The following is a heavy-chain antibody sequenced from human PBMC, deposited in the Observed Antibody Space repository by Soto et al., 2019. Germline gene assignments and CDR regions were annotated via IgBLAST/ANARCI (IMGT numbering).Heavy chain of an antibody. CDR1: GYSFTSYW. Sequence: GESLKISCKGSGYSFTSYWIGWVRQMPGKGLEWMGIIYPGDSDTRYSPSFQGQVTISADKSISTAYLQWSSLKASDTAMYYCARLSGYSYGYGGMDVWGQGTTVTVSS. CDR3: ARLSGYSYGYGGMDV. V-gene: IGHV5-51*01. CDR2: IYPGDSDT. J-gene: IGHJ6*02. D-gene: IGHD5-18*01.